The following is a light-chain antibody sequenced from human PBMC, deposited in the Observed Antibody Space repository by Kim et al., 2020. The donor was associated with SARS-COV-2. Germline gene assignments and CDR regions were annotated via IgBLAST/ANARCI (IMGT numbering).Light chain of an antibody. CDR2: DVS. V-gene: IGLV2-14*03. CDR3: SSYTSSSVV. J-gene: IGLJ2*01. Sequence: QSALTQPASVSGSPGQSITISCTGTSRDVGGYNYVSWYQQHPGKAPKLMIYDVSNRPSGVSNRFSGSKSGNTASLTISGPQAEDEADYYCSSYTSSSVVFGGGTQLTVL. CDR1: SRDVGGYNY.